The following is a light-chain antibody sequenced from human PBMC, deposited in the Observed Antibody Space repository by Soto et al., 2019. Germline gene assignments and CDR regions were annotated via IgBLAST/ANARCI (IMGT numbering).Light chain of an antibody. CDR1: QSVSSN. J-gene: IGKJ1*01. CDR3: QQYNNWPTWT. CDR2: GAA. V-gene: IGKV3-15*01. Sequence: EIVMTQSPATLSVSPGERATLSCRASQSVSSNLAWYQQKPGQAPRLLIYGAATRATGITARFSGSGSGREFTLPISSLQSEDFAVYYCQQYNNWPTWTFGQGTKVDIK.